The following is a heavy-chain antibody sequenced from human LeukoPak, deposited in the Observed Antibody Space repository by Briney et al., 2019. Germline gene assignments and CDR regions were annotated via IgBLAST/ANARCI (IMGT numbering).Heavy chain of an antibody. CDR1: GGTFSSYA. CDR3: ARGHSKELIEQWLVDY. Sequence: ASVKVSCKASGGTFSSYAISWVRQAPGQGLEWMGGIIPILGTANYAQKFQGRVTITADKSTSTAYMELSSLRSEDTAVYYCARGHSKELIEQWLVDYWGQGTLVTVSS. D-gene: IGHD6-19*01. V-gene: IGHV1-69*10. J-gene: IGHJ4*02. CDR2: IIPILGTA.